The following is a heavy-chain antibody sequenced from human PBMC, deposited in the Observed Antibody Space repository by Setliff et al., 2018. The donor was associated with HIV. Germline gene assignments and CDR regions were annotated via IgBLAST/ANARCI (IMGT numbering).Heavy chain of an antibody. CDR2: IDSSSTFI. CDR1: GFTFSSYG. CDR3: ARSVRGALYFDF. J-gene: IGHJ4*02. V-gene: IGHV3-21*01. Sequence: GGSLRLSCAASGFTFSSYGMHWVRQAPGKGLEWVSSIDSSSTFIYYADSVEGRFTISRDNAKNSLYLQMNSLRGEDTALYYCARSVRGALYFDFWGQGTLVTVSS. D-gene: IGHD2-8*01.